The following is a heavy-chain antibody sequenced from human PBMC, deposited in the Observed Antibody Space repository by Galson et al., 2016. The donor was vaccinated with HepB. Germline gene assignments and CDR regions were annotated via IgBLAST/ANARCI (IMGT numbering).Heavy chain of an antibody. D-gene: IGHD2-2*01. CDR1: GLTFKNAW. Sequence: SLRLSCAGSGLTFKNAWMSWVRQTPGRGLEWVGRFKDSAGGATTDYAAPVRGRFLISKDDSTDTLYLQMNSLRIEDTAVYYCTTSPSLVVVATDGGEDVFDIWGQGTTVTVSS. CDR3: TTSPSLVVVATDGGEDVFDI. CDR2: FKDSAGGATT. V-gene: IGHV3-15*01. J-gene: IGHJ3*02.